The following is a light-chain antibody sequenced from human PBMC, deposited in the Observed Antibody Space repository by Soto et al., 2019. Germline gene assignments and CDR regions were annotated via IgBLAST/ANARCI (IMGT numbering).Light chain of an antibody. V-gene: IGLV3-21*04. J-gene: IGLJ2*01. CDR3: QVWDSSSGV. Sequence: SSELTQPPSVSVAPGKTARITCGGNNIGSKSVHWYQQKPGQAPVLVIYYDSDRPSGIPERFSGSNSGNTATLTISRVEAGDEADYYCQVWDSSSGVFGGGTKL. CDR1: NIGSKS. CDR2: YDS.